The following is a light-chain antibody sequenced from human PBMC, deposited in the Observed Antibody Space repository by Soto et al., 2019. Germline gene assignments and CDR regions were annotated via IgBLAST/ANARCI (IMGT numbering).Light chain of an antibody. V-gene: IGKV3D-11*01. CDR2: DAS. Sequence: EIVLTQSPATLSLSPGERATLSFRASQGVSSYLAWYQQKPGQAPRLLIYDASNRATGIPARFSGSGPGTDFTLTISSLEPEDFAVYYCQQRSNWPTFGQGTRLEIK. CDR3: QQRSNWPT. CDR1: QGVSSY. J-gene: IGKJ5*01.